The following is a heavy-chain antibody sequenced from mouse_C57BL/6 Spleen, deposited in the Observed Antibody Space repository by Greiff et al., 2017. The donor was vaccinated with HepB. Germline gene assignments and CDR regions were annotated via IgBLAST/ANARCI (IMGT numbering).Heavy chain of an antibody. CDR3: AREAYYGNYEG. CDR2: ISDGGSYT. CDR1: GFTFSSYA. Sequence: EVQGVESGGGLVKPGGSLKLSCAASGFTFSSYAMSWVRQTPEKRLEWVATISDGGSYTNYPDNVKGRFTISRDNAKTNLYLHMSHLKSEDTARYYCAREAYYGNYEGWGQGTTLTVSS. V-gene: IGHV5-4*01. J-gene: IGHJ2*01. D-gene: IGHD2-10*01.